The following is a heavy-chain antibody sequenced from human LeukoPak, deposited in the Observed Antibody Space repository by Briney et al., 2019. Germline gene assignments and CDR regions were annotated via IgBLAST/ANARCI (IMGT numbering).Heavy chain of an antibody. CDR1: GFTFDDYA. D-gene: IGHD6-13*01. CDR2: ISWNSGSI. CDR3: AKDGIAAAYYYYMDV. J-gene: IGHJ6*03. V-gene: IGHV3-9*01. Sequence: GRSLRPSCAASGFTFDDYAMHWVRQAPGKGLEWVSGISWNSGSIGYADSVKGRFTISRDNAKNSLYLQMNSLRAEDTALYYCAKDGIAAAYYYYMDVWGKGTTVTVSS.